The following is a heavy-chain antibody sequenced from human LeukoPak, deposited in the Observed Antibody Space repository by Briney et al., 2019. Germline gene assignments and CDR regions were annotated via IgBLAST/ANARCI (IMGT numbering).Heavy chain of an antibody. CDR2: IFTYGSTT. CDR1: EFNFFIYG. V-gene: IGHV3-74*01. J-gene: IGHJ4*01. D-gene: IGHD2-21*02. CDR3: ARELPREVTLDY. Sequence: GGSLRLSCVASEFNFFIYGMQWVRQAPGKGLVWVSRIFTYGSTTSYAASVKGRFIISRHNAKHTLYLEMQSLRVEDTAVYYCARELPREVTLDYWGQGTLVTVSP.